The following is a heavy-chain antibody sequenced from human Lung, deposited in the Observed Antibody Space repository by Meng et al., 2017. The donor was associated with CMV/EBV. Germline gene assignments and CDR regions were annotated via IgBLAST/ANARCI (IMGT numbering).Heavy chain of an antibody. D-gene: IGHD1-26*01. CDR1: GFTFSDYP. Sequence: GESLKISCAASGFTFSDYPMSWVRQAPGKGLEWVSSLSSGGSSTYYTDSVKGRFTISRDNSKNTVHLQMNSLRVEDTAVYYCAEGRAVGATTPCDDWGQGTXVTVSS. CDR3: AEGRAVGATTPCDD. CDR2: LSSGGSST. V-gene: IGHV3-23*01. J-gene: IGHJ4*02.